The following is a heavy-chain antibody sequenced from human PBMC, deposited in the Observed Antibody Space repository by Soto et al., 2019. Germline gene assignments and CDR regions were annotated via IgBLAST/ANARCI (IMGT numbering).Heavy chain of an antibody. J-gene: IGHJ6*02. CDR3: AGLYDDSSGYPNYYYYGMDV. D-gene: IGHD3-22*01. CDR2: IIPIFGTA. CDR1: GGTFSSYA. V-gene: IGHV1-69*13. Sequence: SVKVSCKASGGTFSSYAISWVRQAPGQGLEWMGGIIPIFGTANYAQKFQGRVTITADESTSTAYMELSSLRSEDTAVYYCAGLYDDSSGYPNYYYYGMDVWGQGXTVTVSS.